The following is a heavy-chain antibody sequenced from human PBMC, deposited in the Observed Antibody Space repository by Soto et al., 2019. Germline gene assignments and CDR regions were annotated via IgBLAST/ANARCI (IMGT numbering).Heavy chain of an antibody. V-gene: IGHV1-69*13. CDR2: IIAIFGNT. CDR3: ARGITMTYYFDY. Sequence: GASVKVSCKASGYTFTSYGISWVRQAPGQGLEWMGGIIAIFGNTNYAQKFQGRVTITADESTSTAYMELSSLRSEDTAVYYCARGITMTYYFDYWGQGTLVTVSS. J-gene: IGHJ4*02. D-gene: IGHD3-22*01. CDR1: GYTFTSYG.